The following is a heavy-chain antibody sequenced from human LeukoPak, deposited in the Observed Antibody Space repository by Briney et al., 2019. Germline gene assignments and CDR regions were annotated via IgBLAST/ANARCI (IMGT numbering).Heavy chain of an antibody. Sequence: GESLKISCKGSGYSFTNYWIGWVRQMAGQGLEWMGIIYPGDSDTRYSPSFQGQVTISADKSISTAYLQWSSLKASDTAMYYCARHKATVTTVLWLDVWGQGTTVTVSS. CDR1: GYSFTNYW. J-gene: IGHJ6*02. D-gene: IGHD4-11*01. CDR2: IYPGDSDT. CDR3: ARHKATVTTVLWLDV. V-gene: IGHV5-51*01.